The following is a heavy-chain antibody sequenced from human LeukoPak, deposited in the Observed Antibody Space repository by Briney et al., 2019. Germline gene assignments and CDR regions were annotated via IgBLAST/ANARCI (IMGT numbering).Heavy chain of an antibody. J-gene: IGHJ4*02. CDR3: AKILRLGELSLSH. CDR1: GYTFTSYY. V-gene: IGHV1-46*01. Sequence: ASVKVSCKASGYTFTSYYMHWVRQAPGQGLEWMGIINPSGGSTSYAQKFQGRVTMTRDTSTSTVYMELSSLRSEDTAVYYCAKILRLGELSLSHWGQGTLATVSS. CDR2: INPSGGST. D-gene: IGHD3-16*02.